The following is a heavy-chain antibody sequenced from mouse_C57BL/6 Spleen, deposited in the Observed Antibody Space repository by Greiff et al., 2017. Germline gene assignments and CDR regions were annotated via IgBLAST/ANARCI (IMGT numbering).Heavy chain of an antibody. CDR1: GYTFTSYW. D-gene: IGHD1-1*01. V-gene: IGHV1-53*01. CDR2: INPSNGGT. J-gene: IGHJ1*03. CDR3: ARSNVSSYAWYFDV. Sequence: QVQLQQPGTELVKPGASVKLSCKASGYTFTSYWMHWVKQRPGQGLEWIGNINPSNGGTNYNEKFKSKATLTVDKSSSTAYMQLSSLTSEDSAVYYCARSNVSSYAWYFDVWGTGTTVTVSS.